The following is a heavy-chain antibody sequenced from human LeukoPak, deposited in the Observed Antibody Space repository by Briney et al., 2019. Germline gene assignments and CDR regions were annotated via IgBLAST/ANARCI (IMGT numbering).Heavy chain of an antibody. D-gene: IGHD1-26*01. CDR3: AKHSGSYFIYYVDS. CDR1: GFTFSSYG. J-gene: IGHJ4*02. Sequence: GGSLRLSCGASGFTFSSYGMSWVRQAPGKGLGWVSTISNTAYNTYYADSVKGRFTIPRDNSANTVSLQMNSLRAEDTALYYCAKHSGSYFIYYVDSWGQGTQVTVSS. CDR2: ISNTAYNT. V-gene: IGHV3-23*01.